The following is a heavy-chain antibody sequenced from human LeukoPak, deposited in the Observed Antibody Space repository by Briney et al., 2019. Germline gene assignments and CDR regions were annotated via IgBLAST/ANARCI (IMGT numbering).Heavy chain of an antibody. D-gene: IGHD3-22*01. CDR2: MNPNSGNT. Sequence: ASVKVSCKASGYTFTSYDTNWVRQATGQGLEWMGWMNPNSGNTGYAQKFQGRVTMTRNTSISTAYMELSSLRSEDTAVYYCAARYYYDSSGYYYFDYWGQGTLVTVSS. J-gene: IGHJ4*02. CDR1: GYTFTSYD. V-gene: IGHV1-8*01. CDR3: AARYYYDSSGYYYFDY.